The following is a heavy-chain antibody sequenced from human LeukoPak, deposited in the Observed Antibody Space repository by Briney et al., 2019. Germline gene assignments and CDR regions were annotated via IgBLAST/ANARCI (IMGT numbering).Heavy chain of an antibody. CDR1: GFTFSSYS. CDR2: ISSSSSYI. Sequence: SPGGSLRLSCGASGFTFSSYSMNWVRQAPGKGLEWVSSISSSSSYIYYADSVKGRFTISRDNAKNSLYLQMNSLRAEDTAVYYCASGPFDAFDIWGQGTMVTVSS. CDR3: ASGPFDAFDI. J-gene: IGHJ3*02. V-gene: IGHV3-21*01.